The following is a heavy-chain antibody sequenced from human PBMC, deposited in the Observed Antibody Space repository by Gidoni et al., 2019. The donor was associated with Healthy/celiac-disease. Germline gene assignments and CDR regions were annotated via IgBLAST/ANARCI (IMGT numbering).Heavy chain of an antibody. CDR2: IKSKTDGGTT. Sequence: EVQLVESGGGLVKPGGSLRLSCAASGFTFSNAWMSWVRQAPGKGLEWVGRIKSKTDGGTTDYAAPVKGRFTISRDDSKNTLYLQMNSLKTEDTAVYYCTAVPYEDFWSGYYEFDYWGQGTLVTVSS. CDR3: TAVPYEDFWSGYYEFDY. J-gene: IGHJ4*02. CDR1: GFTFSNAW. D-gene: IGHD3-3*01. V-gene: IGHV3-15*01.